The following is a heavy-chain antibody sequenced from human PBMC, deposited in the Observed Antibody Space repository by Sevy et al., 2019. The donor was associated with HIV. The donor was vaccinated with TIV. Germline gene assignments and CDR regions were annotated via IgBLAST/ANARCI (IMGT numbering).Heavy chain of an antibody. Sequence: GGSLRLSCAASGFTFSSYAMSWVRQAPGKGLEWVSAISGSGGSTYYADSVKGRFTISRDNSKNTLYLQMNSLRAEDTAVYYCATGGVLLWLRELLHEANWFDPWGQGTLVTVSS. D-gene: IGHD3-10*01. CDR2: ISGSGGST. J-gene: IGHJ5*02. V-gene: IGHV3-23*01. CDR3: ATGGVLLWLRELLHEANWFDP. CDR1: GFTFSSYA.